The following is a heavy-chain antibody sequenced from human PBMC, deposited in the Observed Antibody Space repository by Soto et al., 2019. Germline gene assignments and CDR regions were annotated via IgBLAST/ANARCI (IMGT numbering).Heavy chain of an antibody. V-gene: IGHV4-31*03. CDR3: GRRRDPFDD. D-gene: IGHD6-25*01. CDR2: IYYSGST. CDR1: VGSIISGAYY. J-gene: IGHJ4*02. Sequence: SETLCLSCTLPVGSIISGAYYWSWIRQHPGKGLEWIAYIYYSGSTHYSPALKSRVTISVDTSKNRFSLKLSSVAAADTTVYYCGRRRDPFDDWGQGTVVTVSS.